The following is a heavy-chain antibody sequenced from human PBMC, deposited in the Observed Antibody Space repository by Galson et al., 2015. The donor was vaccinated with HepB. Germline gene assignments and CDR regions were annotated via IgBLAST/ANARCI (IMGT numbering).Heavy chain of an antibody. Sequence: SLRLSCAASGFTFSSYAMHWVRQAQGKGLEWVAVISYDGSNKYYADSVKGRFTISRDNSKNTLYLQMNSLRAEDTAVYYCARAGHSGPKAGWFDPWGQGTLVTVSS. J-gene: IGHJ5*02. CDR2: ISYDGSNK. V-gene: IGHV3-30*04. CDR3: ARAGHSGPKAGWFDP. D-gene: IGHD1-26*01. CDR1: GFTFSSYA.